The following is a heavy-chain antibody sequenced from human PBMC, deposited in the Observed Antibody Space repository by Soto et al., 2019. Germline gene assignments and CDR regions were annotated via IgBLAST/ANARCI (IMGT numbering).Heavy chain of an antibody. CDR2: INPNSGGT. D-gene: IGHD3-10*01. Sequence: ASVKVSCKASGYTFTGYYMHWVRQAPGQGLEWMGWINPNSGGTNYAQKFQGRVTMTRDTSISTAYMELSRLRSDDTAMYYCARFAKEENPKVGSWHYFDYWGPGTLVTVSS. J-gene: IGHJ4*02. CDR1: GYTFTGYY. V-gene: IGHV1-2*02. CDR3: ARFAKEENPKVGSWHYFDY.